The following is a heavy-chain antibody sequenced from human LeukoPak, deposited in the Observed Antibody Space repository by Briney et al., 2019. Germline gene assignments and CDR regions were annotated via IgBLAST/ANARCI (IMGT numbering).Heavy chain of an antibody. V-gene: IGHV3-7*03. Sequence: GGSLRLSCAVSGFNFRDHWMDWDRQAPGKGLEWVGHIKNDGSETYYLDSLKGRFSISRDNTNNALYLQMNSLRVEDTAVYYCAKNNGWFHLAQWGQGALVTVSS. CDR2: IKNDGSET. CDR1: GFNFRDHW. CDR3: AKNNGWFHLAQ. J-gene: IGHJ4*02. D-gene: IGHD6-19*01.